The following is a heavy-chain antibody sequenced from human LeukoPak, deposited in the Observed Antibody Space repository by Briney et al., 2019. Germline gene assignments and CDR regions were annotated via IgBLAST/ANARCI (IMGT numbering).Heavy chain of an antibody. CDR2: ISSSSSYI. CDR1: GFTSSSYS. J-gene: IGHJ6*02. V-gene: IGHV3-21*01. CDR3: ARDSMVRGVYGMDV. D-gene: IGHD3-10*01. Sequence: GGSLRLSCAASGFTSSSYSMNWVRQAPGKGLEWVSSISSSSSYIYYADSVKGRFTISRDNAKNSLYLQMNSLRAEDTAVYYCARDSMVRGVYGMDVWGQGTTVAVSS.